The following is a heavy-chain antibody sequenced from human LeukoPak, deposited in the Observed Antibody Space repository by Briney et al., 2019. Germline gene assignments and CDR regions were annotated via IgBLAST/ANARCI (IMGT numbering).Heavy chain of an antibody. CDR3: ARAPGYRSFLDY. D-gene: IGHD6-13*01. Sequence: GGSLRLSCAASGFIFSSYNMNWVRQAPGKGLEWVSFISSSSSYIYYADSVKGRFTISRDNAKNSLYLQMNSLRAEDTAVYYCARAPGYRSFLDYWGQGTLVTVSS. V-gene: IGHV3-21*01. CDR2: ISSSSSYI. J-gene: IGHJ4*02. CDR1: GFIFSSYN.